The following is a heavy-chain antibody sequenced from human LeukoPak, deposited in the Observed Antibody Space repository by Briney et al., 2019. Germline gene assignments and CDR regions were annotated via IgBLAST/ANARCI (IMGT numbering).Heavy chain of an antibody. D-gene: IGHD2-15*01. Sequence: ASVKVSCKATGYTFTRYYMHWVRQAPGQGLEWMGMINPSGGSTSYAQKFQVRVTMTRDTSTSTVYMELSSLRSEDTAVYYCARDQGGRYGMDVWGQGTTVTVSS. CDR3: ARDQGGRYGMDV. J-gene: IGHJ6*02. CDR1: GYTFTRYY. CDR2: INPSGGST. V-gene: IGHV1-46*01.